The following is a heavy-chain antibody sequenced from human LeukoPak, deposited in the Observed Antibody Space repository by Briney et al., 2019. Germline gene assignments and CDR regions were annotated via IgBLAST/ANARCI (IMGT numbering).Heavy chain of an antibody. CDR1: GFTFSTYG. J-gene: IGHJ4*02. CDR2: ISYDGSNK. Sequence: PGRSLRLSCAASGFTFSTYGMHWVRQAPGRGLEWVAVISYDGSNKYYADSVKGRFTISRDNSKNTLYLQMNSLGAEDRAVYYCEKVFYSERHYAASDYWGQGTLVPVSS. V-gene: IGHV3-30*18. CDR3: EKVFYSERHYAASDY. D-gene: IGHD1-26*01.